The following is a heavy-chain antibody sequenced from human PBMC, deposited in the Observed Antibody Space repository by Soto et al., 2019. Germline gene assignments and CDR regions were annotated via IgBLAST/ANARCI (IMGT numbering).Heavy chain of an antibody. Sequence: SETLSLTCTVPGGPINTYSWAWIRQSPGGALEWVGSVSDTGSTTYNPSLRSRVTISLDMSNNQFSLQLRSVTAADTATFYCARDPPWKDYWSGFRHRFYVMDVWGQGTTVTVSS. CDR3: ARDPPWKDYWSGFRHRFYVMDV. D-gene: IGHD3-3*01. CDR1: GGPINTYS. CDR2: VSDTGST. J-gene: IGHJ6*02. V-gene: IGHV4-59*01.